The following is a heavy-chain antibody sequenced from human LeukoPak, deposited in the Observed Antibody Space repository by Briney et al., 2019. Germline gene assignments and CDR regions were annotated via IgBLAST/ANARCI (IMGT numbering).Heavy chain of an antibody. J-gene: IGHJ4*02. Sequence: PSETLSLTCAVYGGSFSGYYWSWIRQPPGKGLEWIGEINHSGSTNYNPSLKSRVTISVDTSKNQFSLKLSSVTAADTAVYYCAGTYYYDSSGYYHYSLWGQGTLVTVSS. CDR1: GGSFSGYY. CDR3: AGTYYYDSSGYYHYSL. V-gene: IGHV4-34*01. D-gene: IGHD3-22*01. CDR2: INHSGST.